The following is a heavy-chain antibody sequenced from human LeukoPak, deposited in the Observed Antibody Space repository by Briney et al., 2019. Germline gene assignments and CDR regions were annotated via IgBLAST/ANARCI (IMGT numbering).Heavy chain of an antibody. J-gene: IGHJ6*03. CDR3: AKNGDRGAYCSGGSCYPYYYYYMDV. D-gene: IGHD2-15*01. V-gene: IGHV3-23*01. CDR1: GFTFSSYG. Sequence: GRSLRLSCAASGFTFSSYGMHWVRQAPGKGLEWVSAISGSGGSTYYADSVKGRFTISRDNSKNTLYLQMNSLRAEDTAIYYCAKNGDRGAYCSGGSCYPYYYYYMDVWGKGTTVTISS. CDR2: ISGSGGST.